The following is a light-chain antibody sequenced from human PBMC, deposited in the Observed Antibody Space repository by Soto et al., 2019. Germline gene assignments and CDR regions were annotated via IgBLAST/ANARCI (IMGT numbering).Light chain of an antibody. CDR3: SSYTGTSTLV. J-gene: IGLJ2*01. Sequence: QSALTQPASVSGSPGQSITISCTGTTSDVIDYKYVYWYQQHPAKAPKLMIYEVSNRPSGVSNRFSGAKSGNTASLTISGLQADDEADYYCSSYTGTSTLVFGGGTKLTVL. CDR1: TSDVIDYKY. V-gene: IGLV2-14*01. CDR2: EVS.